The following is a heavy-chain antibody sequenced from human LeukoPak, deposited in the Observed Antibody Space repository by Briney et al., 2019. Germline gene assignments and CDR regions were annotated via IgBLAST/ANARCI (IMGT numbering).Heavy chain of an antibody. CDR1: GGSISSYY. J-gene: IGHJ4*02. V-gene: IGHV4-4*07. D-gene: IGHD3-22*01. Sequence: SETLSLTCTVSGGSISSYYWSWIRQPAGKGLEWIGRIYTSGSTNYNPSLKSRVTMSVDTSKNQFSLKLSSVTAADTAVYYCAREGVRYYYDSSGSEFDYWGQGTLVTVSS. CDR2: IYTSGST. CDR3: AREGVRYYYDSSGSEFDY.